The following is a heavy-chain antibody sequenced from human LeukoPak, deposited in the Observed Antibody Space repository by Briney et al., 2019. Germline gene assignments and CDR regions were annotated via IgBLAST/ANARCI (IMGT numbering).Heavy chain of an antibody. D-gene: IGHD6-13*01. CDR3: ARAVRSSSTVDY. V-gene: IGHV4-34*01. Sequence: SETLSLAWAVDGGSFSGYYWSWIRPPPGKGLGWVGEINHSGSTNYNPSLKSRVTLSVDTSKNQFSLKLSSVTAADTAVYYCARAVRSSSTVDYWGQGTLVTVSA. CDR2: INHSGST. CDR1: GGSFSGYY. J-gene: IGHJ4*02.